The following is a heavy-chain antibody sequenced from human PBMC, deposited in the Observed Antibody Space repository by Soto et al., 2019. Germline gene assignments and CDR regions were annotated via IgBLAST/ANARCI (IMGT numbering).Heavy chain of an antibody. J-gene: IGHJ6*02. CDR2: INHSGST. D-gene: IGHD4-17*01. V-gene: IGHV4-34*01. CDR3: ASDYGDYAGLSYYYGMDV. CDR1: GGSFSGYY. Sequence: PSETLSLTCAVYGGSFSGYYWSWIRQPPGKGLEWIGEINHSGSTNYNPSLKSRVTISVDTSKNQFSLKLSSVTAADTAVYYCASDYGDYAGLSYYYGMDVWGQGTTVTVSS.